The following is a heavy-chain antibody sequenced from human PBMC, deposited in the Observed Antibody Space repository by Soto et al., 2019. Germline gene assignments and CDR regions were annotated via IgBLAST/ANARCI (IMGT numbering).Heavy chain of an antibody. V-gene: IGHV3-15*07. Sequence: EVQLVESGGDLVKPGGSLRLSCAASGLTFSNTWMNWVRRAPGKRLEWVGRIKSKTDGGTTDYAAPVKGRFTISGYDSESTLYLQINSLKSEETAVYYCSTVGSITTAGTPFDYWGQGTLVTVSS. D-gene: IGHD2-2*01. CDR1: GLTFSNTW. CDR2: IKSKTDGGTT. CDR3: STVGSITTAGTPFDY. J-gene: IGHJ4*02.